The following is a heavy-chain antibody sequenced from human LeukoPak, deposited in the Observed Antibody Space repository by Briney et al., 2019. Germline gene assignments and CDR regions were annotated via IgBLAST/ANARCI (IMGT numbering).Heavy chain of an antibody. V-gene: IGHV1-69*04. CDR3: ARDLDPRYKDIVVVPAAHWEDY. Sequence: GASVKVSCKASGGTFSSYAISWVRQAPGQGLEWMGRIIPILGIANYAQKFQGRVTITADKSTSTAYMELSSLRSEDTAVYYCARDLDPRYKDIVVVPAAHWEDYWGQGTLVTVSS. J-gene: IGHJ4*02. D-gene: IGHD2-2*01. CDR1: GGTFSSYA. CDR2: IIPILGIA.